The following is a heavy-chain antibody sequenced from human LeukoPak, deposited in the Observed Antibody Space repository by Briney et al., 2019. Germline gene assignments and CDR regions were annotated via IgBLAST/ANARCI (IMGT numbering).Heavy chain of an antibody. V-gene: IGHV3-7*05. CDR2: IKQGGSEK. D-gene: IGHD3-22*01. CDR1: GFTFSSYW. J-gene: IGHJ4*02. Sequence: GGSLRLSCAASGFTFSSYWMSWVRQAPGKGLEWVANIKQGGSEKYYVDSVKGRFTISRDNAKNSLYLQMNSLRAEDTAVYYCAASSGYYFSHSDYWGQGTLVTVSS. CDR3: AASSGYYFSHSDY.